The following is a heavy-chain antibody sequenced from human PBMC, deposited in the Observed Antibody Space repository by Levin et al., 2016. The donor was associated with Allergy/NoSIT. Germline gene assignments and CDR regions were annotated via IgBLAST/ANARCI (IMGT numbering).Heavy chain of an antibody. J-gene: IGHJ3*01. CDR2: IKSQSDGGTT. CDR3: ATYNSKDAFNV. Sequence: WIRQPPGKGLEWVGRIKSQSDGGTTDFAAPVKGRFTISRDDSKTTLYLQMNSLKTEDTGVYYCATYNSKDAFNVWGQGTMVTVSS. D-gene: IGHD5-24*01. V-gene: IGHV3-15*01.